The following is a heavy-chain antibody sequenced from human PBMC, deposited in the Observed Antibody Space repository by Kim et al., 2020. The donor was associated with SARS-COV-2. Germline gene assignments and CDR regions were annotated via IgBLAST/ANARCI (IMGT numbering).Heavy chain of an antibody. V-gene: IGHV4-34*01. Sequence: SETLSLTCAVSGGSLIGYYWAWIRQTPGKGLEWIGEVTHGGSTNSSPSLKDRVSISVDMDKRQFSLKLASVTAADTGVYFCARALDSTGFYNWGQGTPVT. D-gene: IGHD3-22*01. J-gene: IGHJ4*02. CDR2: VTHGGST. CDR1: GGSLIGYY. CDR3: ARALDSTGFYN.